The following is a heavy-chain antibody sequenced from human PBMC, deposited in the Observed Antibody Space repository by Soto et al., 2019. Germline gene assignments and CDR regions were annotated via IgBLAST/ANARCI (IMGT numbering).Heavy chain of an antibody. CDR3: ARARWYDSFDV. CDR1: GFFISSGNY. V-gene: IGHV4-38-2*01. Sequence: SETLSLTCAVSGFFISSGNYWGWIRKPPGKGLEWIGSIFHGGNTYYNPSLKSRVTISVDMSKNQFSLKLNSVTAADTAVYYCARARWYDSFDVWGKGTVVTVSS. J-gene: IGHJ3*01. D-gene: IGHD2-15*01. CDR2: IFHGGNT.